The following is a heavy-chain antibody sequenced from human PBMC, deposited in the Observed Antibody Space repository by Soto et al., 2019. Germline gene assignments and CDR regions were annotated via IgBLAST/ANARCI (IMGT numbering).Heavy chain of an antibody. CDR1: GGSISSSNW. CDR3: ARVAPIDPALTPDWFDP. D-gene: IGHD5-18*01. V-gene: IGHV4-4*02. CDR2: IYHSGST. Sequence: QVQLQESGPGLVKPSGTLSLTCAVSGGSISSSNWWSWVRQPPGKGLEWIGEIYHSGSTNYNPSLKSRVTLSVDKSKNKFSLKLSYVTAADTAVYYCARVAPIDPALTPDWFDPWGQGTLVTVSS. J-gene: IGHJ5*02.